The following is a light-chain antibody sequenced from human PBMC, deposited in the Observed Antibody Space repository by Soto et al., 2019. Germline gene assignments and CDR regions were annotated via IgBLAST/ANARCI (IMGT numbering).Light chain of an antibody. V-gene: IGKV1-5*01. CDR3: QQYNSYIFT. Sequence: DIQMTQSPSTLSASVGDRVTITCRASQSISSWLAWYQQKPGKAPKLLIYDASSLESGVPSRFSGSGSGTEFPLTISSLQPDDFATYYCQQYNSYIFTFGPGTKVDIK. CDR2: DAS. J-gene: IGKJ3*01. CDR1: QSISSW.